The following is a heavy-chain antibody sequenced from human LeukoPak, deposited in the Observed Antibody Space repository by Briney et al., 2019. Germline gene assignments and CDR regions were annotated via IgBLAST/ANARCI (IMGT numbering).Heavy chain of an antibody. CDR1: GFTFSSYE. Sequence: PGGSLRLSCAASGFTFSSYEMNWVRQAPGKGLEWVSYISSSGSTIYYADSVKGRFTISRDNAKNSLYLQMNSLRAEDTAVYYCARERETAAGGIAAAAARVFDYWGQGTLVTVSS. CDR3: ARERETAAGGIAAAAARVFDY. J-gene: IGHJ4*02. D-gene: IGHD6-13*01. V-gene: IGHV3-48*03. CDR2: ISSSGSTI.